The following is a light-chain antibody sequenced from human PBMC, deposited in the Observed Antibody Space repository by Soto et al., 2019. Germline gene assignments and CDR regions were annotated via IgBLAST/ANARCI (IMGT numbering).Light chain of an antibody. V-gene: IGLV2-23*02. CDR2: EVS. Sequence: QSVLTQPASVSGSPGQSITISCTGTSSDVGSYNLVSWYQQHPGKAPKLIIFEVSKRPSGVSDRFSGSKSGNTASLTISGLQAEDDADFYCCSYATSSYVFGTGTKVTVL. J-gene: IGLJ1*01. CDR1: SSDVGSYNL. CDR3: CSYATSSYV.